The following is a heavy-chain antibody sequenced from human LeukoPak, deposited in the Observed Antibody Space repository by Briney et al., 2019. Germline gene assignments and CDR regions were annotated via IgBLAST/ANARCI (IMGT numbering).Heavy chain of an antibody. J-gene: IGHJ5*02. Sequence: ASAKVSCKASGYTFTSYGISWVRQASGQGLEWMGWISAYNGNTNYAQKLQGRVTMTTDTSTSTAYMELRSLRSDDTAVYYCARDLGIADWFDPWGQGTLVTVSS. CDR2: ISAYNGNT. V-gene: IGHV1-18*01. CDR3: ARDLGIADWFDP. CDR1: GYTFTSYG. D-gene: IGHD6-13*01.